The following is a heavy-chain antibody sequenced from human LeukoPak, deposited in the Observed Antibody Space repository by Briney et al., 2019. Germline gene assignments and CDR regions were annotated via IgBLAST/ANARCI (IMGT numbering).Heavy chain of an antibody. CDR3: AKDAEPGIAPNYYYYGMDV. J-gene: IGHJ6*01. D-gene: IGHD6-13*01. Sequence: GGSLRLSCAASGFTFSSYWMHWVRQAPGKGLVWVSRINTDGSSTSYADSVKGRFTISRDNAKNTLYLQMNSLRAEDTAVYYCAKDAEPGIAPNYYYYGMDVWGQGTTVTVSS. CDR1: GFTFSSYW. V-gene: IGHV3-74*01. CDR2: INTDGSST.